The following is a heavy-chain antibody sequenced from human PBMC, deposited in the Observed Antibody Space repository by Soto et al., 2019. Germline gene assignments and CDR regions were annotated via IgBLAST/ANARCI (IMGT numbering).Heavy chain of an antibody. Sequence: EVQLVESGGGLVKPGGSLRVPWAALGLTFGDAWMNWVPKGQGRGWRWFGRIKSKSDGGTIDYGAPVKGSFTISRDDSEKTLYLQMNSLKIEDTAVYYCTTDRSVTTNLGWYLDLWGRGTLVTVSS. V-gene: IGHV3-15*07. D-gene: IGHD4-17*01. J-gene: IGHJ2*01. CDR1: GLTFGDAW. CDR3: TTDRSVTTNLGWYLDL. CDR2: IKSKSDGGTI.